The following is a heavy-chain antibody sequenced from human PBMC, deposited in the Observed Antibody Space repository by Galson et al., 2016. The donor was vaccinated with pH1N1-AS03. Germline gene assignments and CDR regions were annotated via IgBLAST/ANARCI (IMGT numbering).Heavy chain of an antibody. CDR2: ISSGATAM. Sequence: SLRLSCAASGFTFSDYYMSWIRQAPGKGLERVSHISSGATAMYYAESVKGRFTVSRANAKNSLYLQMNSLRAEDTAVYYCARGWGPGTNGLDIWGQGTKVTVS. V-gene: IGHV3-11*01. CDR1: GFTFSDYY. D-gene: IGHD7-27*01. CDR3: ARGWGPGTNGLDI. J-gene: IGHJ6*02.